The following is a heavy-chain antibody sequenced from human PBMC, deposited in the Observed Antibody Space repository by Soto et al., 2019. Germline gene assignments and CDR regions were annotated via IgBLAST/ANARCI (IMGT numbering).Heavy chain of an antibody. D-gene: IGHD3-10*01. CDR1: GGSISSSGYY. CDR3: ARQSRSVKYRSGSYSSDY. Sequence: QLQLQESGPGLVKPSETLSLTCTVSGGSISSSGYYWGWIRQPPGKGLEWIGSIYYSGSTYYNPSLKGRVTISVDTSKNQFSLNLSSVTAADTAVYYCARQSRSVKYRSGSYSSDYWGQGTLVTVSS. CDR2: IYYSGST. J-gene: IGHJ4*02. V-gene: IGHV4-39*01.